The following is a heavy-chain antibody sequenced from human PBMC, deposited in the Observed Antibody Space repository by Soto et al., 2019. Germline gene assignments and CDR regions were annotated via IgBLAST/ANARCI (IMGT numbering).Heavy chain of an antibody. Sequence: LRLSWAASGFTFSAYVMSWVRQAPGKGLEWVSSILSSGGATYYADFVKGLFTVSRDNSKNTVYLQMNSLRDEDTAVYYCAKLTAAWGQGTLVTVSS. D-gene: IGHD6-13*01. J-gene: IGHJ1*01. CDR2: ILSSGGAT. CDR1: GFTFSAYV. V-gene: IGHV3-23*01. CDR3: AKLTAA.